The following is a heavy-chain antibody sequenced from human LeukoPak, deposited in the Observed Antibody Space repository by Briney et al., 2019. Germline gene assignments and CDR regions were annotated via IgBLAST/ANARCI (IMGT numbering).Heavy chain of an antibody. Sequence: SETLSLTCTVSGGSISSGDYYWSWIRQPPGKGLEWIGYIYYSGSTYHNPSLKSRVTISVDTSKNQFSLKLSSVTAVDTAVYYCARDLLNEGNHLDYWGQGTLVTVSS. CDR3: ARDLLNEGNHLDY. CDR2: IYYSGST. D-gene: IGHD4-23*01. V-gene: IGHV4-30-4*08. CDR1: GGSISSGDYY. J-gene: IGHJ4*02.